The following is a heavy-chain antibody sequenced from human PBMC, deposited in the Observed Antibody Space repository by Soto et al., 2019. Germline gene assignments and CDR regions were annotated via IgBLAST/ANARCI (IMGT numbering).Heavy chain of an antibody. V-gene: IGHV3-33*01. CDR2: IWSDGNNK. CDR3: ARIQLDTIMALDC. Sequence: QVQLVESGGGVVQPGRSLRLSCAVSGFTFNTYAFHWVRQAPGKGLEWVSVIWSDGNNKYYADSVKGRFTISRDSSKNTLYLQMNSLRVEDTAVYYCARIQLDTIMALDCWGQGTLVTVSS. J-gene: IGHJ4*02. D-gene: IGHD1-1*01. CDR1: GFTFNTYA.